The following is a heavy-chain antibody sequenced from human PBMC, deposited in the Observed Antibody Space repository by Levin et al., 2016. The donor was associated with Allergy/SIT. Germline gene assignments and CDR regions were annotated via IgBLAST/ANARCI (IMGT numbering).Heavy chain of an antibody. Sequence: VRQMPGKGLEWMGRIDPSDSYTNYSPSFQGHVTISADKSISTAYLQWSSLKASDTAMYYCASYEMATIQSWGQGTLVTVSS. D-gene: IGHD5-24*01. J-gene: IGHJ4*02. V-gene: IGHV5-10-1*01. CDR2: IDPSDSYT. CDR3: ASYEMATIQS.